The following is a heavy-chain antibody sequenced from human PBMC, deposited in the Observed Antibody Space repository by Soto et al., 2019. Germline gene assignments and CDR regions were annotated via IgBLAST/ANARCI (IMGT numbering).Heavy chain of an antibody. D-gene: IGHD3-3*01. CDR1: GGSISSSSYY. Sequence: SETLSLTCTVSGGSISSSSYYWGWIRQPPGKGLEWIGSIYYSGSTYYNPSLKSRVTISVDTSKNQFSLKLSSVTAADTAVYYCARLQLEWLLFTNLHFDYWGQGTLVTVSS. CDR2: IYYSGST. J-gene: IGHJ4*02. CDR3: ARLQLEWLLFTNLHFDY. V-gene: IGHV4-39*01.